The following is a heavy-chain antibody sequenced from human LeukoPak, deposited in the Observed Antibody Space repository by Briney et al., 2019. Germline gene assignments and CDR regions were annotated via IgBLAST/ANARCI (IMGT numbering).Heavy chain of an antibody. CDR1: GGTFSSYA. J-gene: IGHJ6*03. V-gene: IGHV1-69*06. D-gene: IGHD6-19*01. Sequence: SVKVSCKASGGTFSSYAISWVRQAPGQGLEWMGGIIPIFGTANYAQKFQGRVTITADKSTSTAYMELSSLRSEDTAVYYCARDKDSGWYSDYYYYMDVWGRGTTVTVSS. CDR3: ARDKDSGWYSDYYYYMDV. CDR2: IIPIFGTA.